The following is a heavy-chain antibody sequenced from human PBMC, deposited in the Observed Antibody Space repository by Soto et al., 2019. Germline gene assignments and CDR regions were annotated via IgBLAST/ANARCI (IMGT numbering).Heavy chain of an antibody. V-gene: IGHV1-8*01. D-gene: IGHD3-16*02. J-gene: IGHJ4*02. Sequence: ASVKVSCKASGYTFTSYDINWVRQATGQGLEWMGWMNPNSGNTGYAQKFQGRVTMTTDTSTSTAYMELRSLRSDDTAVYYCARGSADYIWGSYRPTHFDYWGQGTLVTVSS. CDR3: ARGSADYIWGSYRPTHFDY. CDR2: MNPNSGNT. CDR1: GYTFTSYD.